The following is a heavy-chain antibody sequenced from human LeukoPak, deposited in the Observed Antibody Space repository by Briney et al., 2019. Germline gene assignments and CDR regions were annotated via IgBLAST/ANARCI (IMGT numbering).Heavy chain of an antibody. V-gene: IGHV1-24*01. D-gene: IGHD3-22*01. CDR3: TTWSRPGGYFRGWYLDL. CDR2: FDPEDGET. J-gene: IGHJ2*01. Sequence: ASVNVSCKVSGYTLTELSMHWVRQAPGKGLEWMGGFDPEDGETIYAQKFQGRVTMTEDTSTDTAYMELSSLKSEDTAVYYCTTWSRPGGYFRGWYLDLWGRGTLVTVSS. CDR1: GYTLTELS.